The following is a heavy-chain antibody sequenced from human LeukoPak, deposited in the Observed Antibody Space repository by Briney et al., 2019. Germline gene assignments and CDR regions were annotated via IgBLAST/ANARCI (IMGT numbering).Heavy chain of an antibody. V-gene: IGHV4-34*01. J-gene: IGHJ4*02. CDR1: GVSFSGHL. CDR3: ARGRQGHY. CDR2: INDSGGT. Sequence: SETLSLTCAVYGVSFSGHLWTWFRQPPGKGLECIGEINDSGGTNYNPSLKSRVTMSVDTSKNQFSLKLASVTAADTAVYYCARGRQGHYWGQGTLVTVSS.